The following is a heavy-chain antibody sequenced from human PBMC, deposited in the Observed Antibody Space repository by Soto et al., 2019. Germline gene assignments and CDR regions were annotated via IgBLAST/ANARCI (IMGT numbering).Heavy chain of an antibody. CDR2: INSDGSAT. V-gene: IGHV3-74*01. CDR3: ARSPYYYGMDV. CDR1: GFTFISYW. J-gene: IGHJ6*02. Sequence: PWRSLPLSCAAFGFTFISYWIYWFRQSPGEGLVWVSRINSDGSATTYADSGKVRFTVSRNNAKNTLYLQMNSLRAEDTAVYYCARSPYYYGMDVWGQGTTVTVSS.